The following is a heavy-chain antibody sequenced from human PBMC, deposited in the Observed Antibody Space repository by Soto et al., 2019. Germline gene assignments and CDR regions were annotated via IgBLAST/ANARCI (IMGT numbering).Heavy chain of an antibody. D-gene: IGHD5-12*01. Sequence: ASVKVSCKVSGYTLTELSMHWVRQAPGKGLEWMGGFDPEDGETIYAQKFQGRVTMTEDTSTDTAYMELSSLRSEDTAVYYCATVVGGYDYYNDLGDWGQVPLVTVSS. V-gene: IGHV1-24*01. J-gene: IGHJ4*02. CDR2: FDPEDGET. CDR1: GYTLTELS. CDR3: ATVVGGYDYYNDLGD.